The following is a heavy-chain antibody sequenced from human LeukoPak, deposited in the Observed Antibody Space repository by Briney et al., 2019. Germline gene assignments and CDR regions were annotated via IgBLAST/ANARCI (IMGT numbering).Heavy chain of an antibody. D-gene: IGHD4-17*01. Sequence: AGGSLRLSCAASGFTFSSYEMNWVRQAPGKGLEWLSYISRSGTFIQYADSVKGRFTISRDDAKNSLYLQMNRLRAEDTDVYHCVRDATETQMGWVYFDYWGQGTLVTVSS. V-gene: IGHV3-48*03. J-gene: IGHJ4*02. CDR2: ISRSGTFI. CDR1: GFTFSSYE. CDR3: VRDATETQMGWVYFDY.